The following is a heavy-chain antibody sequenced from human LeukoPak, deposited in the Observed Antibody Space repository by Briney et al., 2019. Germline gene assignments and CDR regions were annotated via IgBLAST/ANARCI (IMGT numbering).Heavy chain of an antibody. V-gene: IGHV4-34*01. CDR1: GGSFSGYY. J-gene: IGHJ5*02. CDR3: ARGRITAAYRRWFDP. D-gene: IGHD2-2*01. Sequence: SETLSLTCAVYGGSFSGYYWSWIRQPPGKGLEWIGEINHSGSTNYNPSLKSRVTISVDTSKNQFSLKLSSVTAADTAVYYCARGRITAAYRRWFDPWGQGTLVTVSS. CDR2: INHSGST.